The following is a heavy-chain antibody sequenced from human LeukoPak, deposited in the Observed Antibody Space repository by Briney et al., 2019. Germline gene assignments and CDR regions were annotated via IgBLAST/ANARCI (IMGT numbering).Heavy chain of an antibody. CDR3: ARDYKYYYDSSGYYMYYFDY. CDR2: IIPIFGTA. D-gene: IGHD3-22*01. J-gene: IGHJ4*02. CDR1: GGTFSSYA. Sequence: SVKVSCKASGGTFSSYAISWVRQAPGQGLECMGGIIPIFGTANYAQKFQGRVTITTDESTSTAYMELSSLRSEDTAVYYCARDYKYYYDSSGYYMYYFDYWGQGTLVTVSS. V-gene: IGHV1-69*05.